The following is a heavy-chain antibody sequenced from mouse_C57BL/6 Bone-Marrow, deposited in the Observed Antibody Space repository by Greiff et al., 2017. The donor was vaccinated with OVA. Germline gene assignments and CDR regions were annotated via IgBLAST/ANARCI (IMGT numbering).Heavy chain of an antibody. CDR1: GYTFTDYY. J-gene: IGHJ1*03. D-gene: IGHD2-12*01. CDR3: ARNSLVYWYFDV. CDR2: IFPGSGST. V-gene: IGHV1-75*01. Sequence: QVQLQQSGPELVKPGASVKLSCKASGYTFTDYYINWVKQRPGQGLEWIGWIFPGSGSTYYNEKFKGKATLTVDKSSSTAYMLLSILTSEDSAVYFCARNSLVYWYFDVWGTGTTVTVSS.